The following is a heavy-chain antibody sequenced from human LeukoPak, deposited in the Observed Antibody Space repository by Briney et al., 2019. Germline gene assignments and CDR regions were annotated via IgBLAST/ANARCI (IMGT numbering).Heavy chain of an antibody. CDR1: GGSFSGYY. CDR2: INHSAST. CDR3: ARGSRSDFWSGYYTRVLGYFDY. J-gene: IGHJ4*02. D-gene: IGHD3-3*01. Sequence: KPSETLSLTCAVYGGSFSGYYWSWIRQPPGKGLECMGEINHSASTNYNPSLKSRVTISVDTSKNQFSLKLSSVTAADTAVYYCARGSRSDFWSGYYTRVLGYFDYWGQGTLVTVSS. V-gene: IGHV4-34*01.